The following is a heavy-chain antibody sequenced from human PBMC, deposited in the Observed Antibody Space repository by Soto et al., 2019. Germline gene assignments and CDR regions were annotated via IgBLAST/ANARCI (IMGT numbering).Heavy chain of an antibody. Sequence: GGSLRLSCAASGFTFDDYAMHWVRQAPGKGLEWVSGISWNSGSIGYADSVKGRFTISRDNAKNSLYLQMNSLRAEDTALYYCAKSVVAATVRGGTDYWGQGTLVTVSS. J-gene: IGHJ4*02. D-gene: IGHD2-15*01. CDR2: ISWNSGSI. CDR1: GFTFDDYA. CDR3: AKSVVAATVRGGTDY. V-gene: IGHV3-9*01.